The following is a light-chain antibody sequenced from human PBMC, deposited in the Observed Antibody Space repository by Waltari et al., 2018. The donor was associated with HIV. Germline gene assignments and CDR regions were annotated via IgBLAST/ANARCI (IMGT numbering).Light chain of an antibody. J-gene: IGKJ5*01. V-gene: IGKV3-15*01. CDR1: QSVSSN. CDR2: GAS. CDR3: KQYNNWPIT. Sequence: EIVMTQSPASLSVSPGERATLSCRSSQSVSSNLAWYRQKPGQAPRLLIFGASTRATGIPDRFSGSGSGTEFALTISGLQSEDVAVYYCKQYNNWPITFGQGTRLEIK.